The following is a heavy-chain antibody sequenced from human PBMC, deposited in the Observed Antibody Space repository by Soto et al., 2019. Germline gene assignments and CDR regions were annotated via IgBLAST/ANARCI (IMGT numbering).Heavy chain of an antibody. J-gene: IGHJ4*02. CDR3: ARGMGYCSGGSCSGRNFDY. CDR1: GGSFSGYY. CDR2: INHSGST. V-gene: IGHV4-34*01. D-gene: IGHD2-15*01. Sequence: QVQLQQWGAGLLKPSETLSLTCAVYGGSFSGYYWSWIRQPPGKGLEWIGEINHSGSTNYNPSLKIRDTTSVYTSRIPFTLKLSSVTAASTAVYYCARGMGYCSGGSCSGRNFDYWGQGTLVTVSS.